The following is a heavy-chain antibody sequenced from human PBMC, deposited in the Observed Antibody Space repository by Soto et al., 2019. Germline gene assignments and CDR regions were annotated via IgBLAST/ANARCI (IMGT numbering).Heavy chain of an antibody. Sequence: QVQLLESGGGVVQPGRSLRLSCVASGFTLTNHGMHWVRQAPGQGLEWVAVISSDGSSKYYGDSVRGRFTISRDNSKNTLVPEMNSVRSEDTAVYYCAKDRGLAESGRWSHYYYGMDVWGQGTTVTVSS. CDR2: ISSDGSSK. CDR3: AKDRGLAESGRWSHYYYGMDV. CDR1: GFTLTNHG. V-gene: IGHV3-30*18. J-gene: IGHJ6*02. D-gene: IGHD1-26*01.